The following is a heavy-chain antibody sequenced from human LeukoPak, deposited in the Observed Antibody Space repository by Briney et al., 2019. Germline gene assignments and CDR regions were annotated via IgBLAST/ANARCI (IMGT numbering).Heavy chain of an antibody. V-gene: IGHV5-51*01. D-gene: IGHD6-13*01. CDR2: IYPGDSDT. CDR1: GYSFTSYW. Sequence: GESLKISCKGSGYSFTSYWIGWVRQMPGKGLEWMGIIYPGDSDTRYSPSFQGQVTISADKSISTAYLQWSSLKASDTAMYYCARQYSSSWYEGRYYFDYWGQGTLVTVSS. CDR3: ARQYSSSWYEGRYYFDY. J-gene: IGHJ4*02.